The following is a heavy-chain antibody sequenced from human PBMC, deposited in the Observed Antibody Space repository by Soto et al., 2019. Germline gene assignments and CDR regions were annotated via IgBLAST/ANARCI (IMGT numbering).Heavy chain of an antibody. J-gene: IGHJ4*02. Sequence: SETLSLTCAVSGGSISSGGYSRSWIRQTPGKGLQWIGYISYSGSTFYNPSLKTRLAMSVDTSKNQFSVRLRSVTAADTAVYYCARDRAHFYESSGRLDLWGQGMLVTVSS. V-gene: IGHV4-30-4*08. CDR1: GGSISSGGYS. CDR2: ISYSGST. D-gene: IGHD3-22*01. CDR3: ARDRAHFYESSGRLDL.